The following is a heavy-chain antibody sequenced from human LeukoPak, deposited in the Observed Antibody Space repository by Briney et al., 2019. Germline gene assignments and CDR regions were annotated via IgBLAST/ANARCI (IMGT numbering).Heavy chain of an antibody. D-gene: IGHD6-13*01. CDR3: ARDYSSSWYGGFDP. Sequence: SETLSLTCTVSGRSLSSYYWRWIRQPAAKELDWIGRIYTSRSTNYNPSLKSRVTMSVDTSKNQFSLKLSSVTAADTAVYYCARDYSSSWYGGFDPRGQGTLVTVSS. CDR2: IYTSRST. CDR1: GRSLSSYY. J-gene: IGHJ5*02. V-gene: IGHV4-4*07.